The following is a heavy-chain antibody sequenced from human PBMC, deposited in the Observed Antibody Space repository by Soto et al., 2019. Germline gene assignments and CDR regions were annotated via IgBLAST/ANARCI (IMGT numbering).Heavy chain of an antibody. CDR1: GFTFSSYW. Sequence: EVQLVESGGGLVQPGGSLRLSCAASGFTFSSYWMHWVRQAPGKGLVWVSHINSDGSSTSYADSVKGRYTISRDNAKNTLYLQMNSLRAEDTAVYYCARDQADYGDYETDYWYFDLWGRGTLVTVSS. J-gene: IGHJ2*01. CDR2: INSDGSST. D-gene: IGHD4-17*01. V-gene: IGHV3-74*01. CDR3: ARDQADYGDYETDYWYFDL.